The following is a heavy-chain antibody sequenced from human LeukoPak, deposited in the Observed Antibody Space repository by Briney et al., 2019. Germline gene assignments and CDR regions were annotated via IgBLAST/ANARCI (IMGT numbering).Heavy chain of an antibody. Sequence: GGSLRLSCAASGFTFSSYAMSWVRQAPGKGLEWVSAISGSGGSTYYADSVKGRFTISRDNSKNTLYLQMNSLRAEDTAVYYCARGIRFLEWSRPPGAFDIWGQGTMVTVSS. J-gene: IGHJ3*02. CDR3: ARGIRFLEWSRPPGAFDI. CDR2: ISGSGGST. V-gene: IGHV3-23*01. CDR1: GFTFSSYA. D-gene: IGHD3-3*01.